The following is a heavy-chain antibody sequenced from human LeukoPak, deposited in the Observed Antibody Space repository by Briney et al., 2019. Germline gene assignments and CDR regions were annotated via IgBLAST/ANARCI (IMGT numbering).Heavy chain of an antibody. CDR1: GFTFSSYW. D-gene: IGHD3-10*01. CDR3: ARAKPKNMVRGLIMRRESRYYFDY. V-gene: IGHV3-53*01. Sequence: GGSLRLSCAASGFTFSSYWMSWVRQAPGKGLEWVSVIYSGGSTYYADSVKGRFTISRDNSKSTLYIQMNSLRAEDTAVYYCARAKPKNMVRGLIMRRESRYYFDYWGQGTLVTVSS. CDR2: IYSGGST. J-gene: IGHJ4*02.